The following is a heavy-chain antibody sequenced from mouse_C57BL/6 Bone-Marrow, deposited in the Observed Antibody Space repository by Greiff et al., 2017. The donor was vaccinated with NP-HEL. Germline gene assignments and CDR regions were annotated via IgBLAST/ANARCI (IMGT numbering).Heavy chain of an antibody. D-gene: IGHD1-1*01. J-gene: IGHJ1*03. V-gene: IGHV14-4*01. CDR3: TAYYGSSYWYIDV. CDR1: GFTITDDY. Sequence: VQLQQSGAELVRPGASVKLSCTASGFTITDDYMHWVKQRPGQGLEWIGWIDPENGGTDYASKFQGKATLTADTSSNTAYLQLSSLTSEDSAVYYCTAYYGSSYWYIDVWGTGTTVTVSA. CDR2: IDPENGGT.